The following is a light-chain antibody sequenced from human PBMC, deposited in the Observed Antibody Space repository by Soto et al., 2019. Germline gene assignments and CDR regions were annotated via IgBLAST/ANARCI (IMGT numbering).Light chain of an antibody. CDR1: ETVTSSF. CDR3: QQRDDWSSVT. V-gene: IGKV3D-20*02. Sequence: PGERATLSCRASETVTSSFLAWYQQISGQAPRLLMYGASSRATGIPDRFSGSGSGTDFTLTISSLEPEDFAVYYCQQRDDWSSVTFGGGTRVEIK. CDR2: GAS. J-gene: IGKJ4*01.